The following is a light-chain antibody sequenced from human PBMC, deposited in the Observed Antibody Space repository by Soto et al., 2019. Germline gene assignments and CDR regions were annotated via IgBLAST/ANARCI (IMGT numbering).Light chain of an antibody. CDR3: EPYGSSPPNT. Sequence: EIVLTQSPGTLSLSPGERATLSCRASQSVSSSYLAWYQQKPGQAPRLLIYGASSRATGIPDRFSGSGSGTGFTLTISRLEPEDFAVYDCEPYGSSPPNTFGQGAKLEIK. CDR1: QSVSSSY. CDR2: GAS. V-gene: IGKV3-20*01. J-gene: IGKJ2*01.